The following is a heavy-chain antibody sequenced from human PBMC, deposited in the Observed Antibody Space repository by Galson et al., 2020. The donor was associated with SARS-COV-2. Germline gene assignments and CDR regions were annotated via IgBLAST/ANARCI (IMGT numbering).Heavy chain of an antibody. V-gene: IGHV4-59*01. D-gene: IGHD3-22*01. CDR3: ARESYDSSGYYLAYFDC. CDR1: GVSISSYY. J-gene: IGHJ4*02. Sequence: SEPLSLTCTVSGVSISSYYWSWIRQPPGKGLEWIGYIYYSGSTNYNPSLKSRVTISVDTSKNQFSLKLSSVTAADTAVYYCARESYDSSGYYLAYFDCWGQGTLVTVSS. CDR2: IYYSGST.